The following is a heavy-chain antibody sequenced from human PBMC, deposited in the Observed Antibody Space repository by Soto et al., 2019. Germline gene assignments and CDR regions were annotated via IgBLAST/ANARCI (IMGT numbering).Heavy chain of an antibody. CDR2: INSDGSST. J-gene: IGHJ4*02. D-gene: IGHD6-25*01. V-gene: IGHV3-74*01. CDR3: ARGSGSYYFDY. Sequence: PGGSLRLSCAASGFTFSSYWMHWVRQAPGKGLVWVSRINSDGSSTSYADSVKGRFTISRDNAKNTLYLQMNSLRAEDTAVYYCARGSGSYYFDYWGQGTLVTVSS. CDR1: GFTFSSYW.